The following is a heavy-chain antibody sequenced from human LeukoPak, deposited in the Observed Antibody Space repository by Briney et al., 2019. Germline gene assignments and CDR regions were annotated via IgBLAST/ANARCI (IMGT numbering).Heavy chain of an antibody. CDR1: GGPLESYY. D-gene: IGHD6-25*01. Sequence: SETLSLTCAVYGGPLESYYWGWICQSPGRGREWIWEINHKGTTEYNPPLKRRLTISMDTSRNHFYLTVPSMTAADTAVYFCAKGHSTGPYNWFDSWGQGTQVTVSS. CDR2: INHKGTT. V-gene: IGHV4-34*01. CDR3: AKGHSTGPYNWFDS. J-gene: IGHJ5*01.